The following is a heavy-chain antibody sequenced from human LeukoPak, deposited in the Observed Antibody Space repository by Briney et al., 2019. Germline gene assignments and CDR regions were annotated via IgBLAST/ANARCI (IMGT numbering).Heavy chain of an antibody. CDR1: GGSISSYY. Sequence: PSETLSLTCTVSGGSISSYYWSWIRQPAGKGLEWIGRIYSGGNTNYNPSLKSRVTMSVGTSKNQFSLKLSSVTAADTAVYYCARGSVITFGGVTQTGGNWFDPWGQGTLVTVSS. CDR2: IYSGGNT. D-gene: IGHD3-16*01. J-gene: IGHJ5*02. CDR3: ARGSVITFGGVTQTGGNWFDP. V-gene: IGHV4-4*07.